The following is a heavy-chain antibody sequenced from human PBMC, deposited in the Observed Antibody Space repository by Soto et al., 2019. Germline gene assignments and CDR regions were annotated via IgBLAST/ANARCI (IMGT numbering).Heavy chain of an antibody. J-gene: IGHJ2*01. CDR3: ARPLWRDDYNWGYFDL. CDR1: GFTFSSYA. Sequence: QVQLVESGGGVVQPGRSLRLSCAASGFTFSSYAMHWVRQAPGKGLEWVAVISYDGSNKYYADSVKGRFTISRDNSKNXLYLQMNRLRAEDTAVYYCARPLWRDDYNWGYFDLSGRGTLVTVSS. D-gene: IGHD4-4*01. CDR2: ISYDGSNK. V-gene: IGHV3-30-3*01.